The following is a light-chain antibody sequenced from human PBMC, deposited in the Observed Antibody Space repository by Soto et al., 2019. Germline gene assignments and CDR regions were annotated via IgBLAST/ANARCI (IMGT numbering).Light chain of an antibody. V-gene: IGLV2-14*01. J-gene: IGLJ1*01. CDR1: SSDIGRYNY. CDR3: SSYTSSTTLHV. CDR2: EVS. Sequence: QSALTQPASVSGSPGQSITISCTGTSSDIGRYNYVSWYQQHPGKAPKLMIYEVSNRPSGVSNRFSSSKSGNTASLTISGLQAEDEADYYCSSYTSSTTLHVFGTGTKVTVL.